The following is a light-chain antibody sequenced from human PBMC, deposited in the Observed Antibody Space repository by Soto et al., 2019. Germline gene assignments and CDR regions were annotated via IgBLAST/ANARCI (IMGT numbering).Light chain of an antibody. Sequence: QSVLTQPRSVSGSPGQSATISCTGTSSDVGGYNYVSWYQHHPGKAPKLMIYDVSQRPSGVPDRFSGSKSGNTASLTISGLQAEDEADYYCCSYAGSYTLVFGGGTKLTVL. CDR3: CSYAGSYTLV. CDR1: SSDVGGYNY. V-gene: IGLV2-11*01. J-gene: IGLJ3*02. CDR2: DVS.